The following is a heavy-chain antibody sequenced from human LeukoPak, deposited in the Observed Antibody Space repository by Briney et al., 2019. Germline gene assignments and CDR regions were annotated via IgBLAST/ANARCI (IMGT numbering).Heavy chain of an antibody. CDR3: ARYYYDSSGYPYYFDY. Sequence: PGRSLRLSCAASGFIVSSNYMSWVRQAPGKGLEWVSVIYSGGSTYYADSVKGRFTISRDNSKNTLYLQMNSLRAEDTAVYYCARYYYDSSGYPYYFDYWGQGTLVTVSS. V-gene: IGHV3-53*01. J-gene: IGHJ4*02. CDR2: IYSGGST. CDR1: GFIVSSNY. D-gene: IGHD3-22*01.